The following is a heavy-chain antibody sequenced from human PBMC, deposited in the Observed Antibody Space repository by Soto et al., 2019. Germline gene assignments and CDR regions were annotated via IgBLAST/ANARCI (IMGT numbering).Heavy chain of an antibody. V-gene: IGHV1-3*01. CDR2: INAGNGKT. J-gene: IGHJ4*02. CDR1: GYTFTTYA. Sequence: ASVKLSCKASGYTFTTYAMHWVIQAPGQRLEWMGWINAGNGKTKYSQSFQGRVTITRDTSATTAYMELSSLRSEDTAVYYCARAGYDCSTTICYILDYRRQGTLVLVSS. D-gene: IGHD2-2*01. CDR3: ARAGYDCSTTICYILDY.